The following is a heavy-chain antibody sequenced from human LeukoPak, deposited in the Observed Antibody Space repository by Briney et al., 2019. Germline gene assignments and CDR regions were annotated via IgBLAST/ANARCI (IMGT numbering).Heavy chain of an antibody. CDR1: GGTFSSYA. D-gene: IGHD2-21*02. CDR2: IIPILGIA. Sequence: SVKVSRKASGGTFSSYAISWVRQAPGQGLEWMGRIIPILGIANYAQKFQGRVTITADKSTSTAYMELSSLRSEDTAVYYCARVGGGDSNWGQGTLVTVSS. J-gene: IGHJ4*02. CDR3: ARVGGGDSN. V-gene: IGHV1-69*04.